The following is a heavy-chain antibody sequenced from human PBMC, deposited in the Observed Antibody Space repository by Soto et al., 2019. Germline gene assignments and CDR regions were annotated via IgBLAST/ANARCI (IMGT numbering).Heavy chain of an antibody. CDR3: ARARNDFWSGNWFDP. J-gene: IGHJ5*02. CDR1: GYTFTSYG. D-gene: IGHD3-3*01. Sequence: SVXVSCKASGYTFTSYGISWVRQAPGQGLEWMGWISAYNGNTNYAQKLQGRVTMTTDTSTSTAYMELRSLRSDDTAVYYCARARNDFWSGNWFDPWGQGTLVTVSS. V-gene: IGHV1-18*01. CDR2: ISAYNGNT.